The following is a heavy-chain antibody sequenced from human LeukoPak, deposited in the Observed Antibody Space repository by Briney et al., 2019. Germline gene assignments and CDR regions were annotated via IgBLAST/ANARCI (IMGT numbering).Heavy chain of an antibody. Sequence: ASVKVSCKTSDLHWVRQAPGQGLEWMGWITPNSGDTNYAQKFQVKISMTADTSTNTASMDLWRLRSDDTTVYYCAKGFDAADYYWGQGGFDFWGQGTKVIVSS. CDR3: AKGFDAADYYWGQGGFDF. V-gene: IGHV1-2*02. CDR1: D. D-gene: IGHD3-16*01. CDR2: ITPNSGDT. J-gene: IGHJ3*01.